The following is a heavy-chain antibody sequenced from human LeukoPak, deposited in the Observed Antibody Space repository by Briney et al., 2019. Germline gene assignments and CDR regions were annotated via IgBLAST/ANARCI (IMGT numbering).Heavy chain of an antibody. J-gene: IGHJ5*02. Sequence: GGSLRLSCAASGFIFDNFWMSWVRQAPGKGLEWVSVIYSGGSTYYADSVKGRFTISRDNSKNTLYLQMNSLRAEDTAVYYCARDHYYYDKGFDPWGQGTLVTVSS. CDR2: IYSGGST. CDR3: ARDHYYYDKGFDP. CDR1: GFIFDNFW. V-gene: IGHV3-66*01. D-gene: IGHD3-22*01.